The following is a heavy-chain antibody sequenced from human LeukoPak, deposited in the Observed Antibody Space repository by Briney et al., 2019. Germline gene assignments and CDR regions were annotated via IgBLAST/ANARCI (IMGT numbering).Heavy chain of an antibody. D-gene: IGHD4-11*01. CDR2: ISGSGDSK. CDR3: ARRAYSDYFFDS. J-gene: IGHJ4*02. CDR1: GFTFSDYY. Sequence: GGSLRLSCAAFGFTFSDYYMSWIRQAPGKSLEWLSYISGSGDSKFYADSVKGRFTISRDNAKNSLYLQINSLRAEDTAIYYCARRAYSDYFFDSWGQGTLVTVSS. V-gene: IGHV3-11*01.